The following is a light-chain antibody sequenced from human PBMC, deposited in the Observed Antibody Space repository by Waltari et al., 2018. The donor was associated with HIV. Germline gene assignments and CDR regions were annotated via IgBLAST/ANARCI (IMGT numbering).Light chain of an antibody. J-gene: IGKJ1*01. Sequence: EIVLTQSPATLSLSPGERATLSCRASQSVNYYLVWYQQKPGQAPRLLIYEASKRATGIPARFSGSGSGTDFTLTISSLVPEDFAVYYCQHRYNWPRTFGQGTKVEIK. V-gene: IGKV3-11*01. CDR2: EAS. CDR1: QSVNYY. CDR3: QHRYNWPRT.